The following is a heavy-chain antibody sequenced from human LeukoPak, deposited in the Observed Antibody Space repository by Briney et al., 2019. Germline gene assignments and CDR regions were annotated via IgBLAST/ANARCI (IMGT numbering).Heavy chain of an antibody. V-gene: IGHV3-23*01. CDR2: ISGSDGST. CDR1: GFSFSSYA. CDR3: AKDLGYYGSGSYGY. J-gene: IGHJ4*02. D-gene: IGHD3-10*01. Sequence: GGSLRLSCAASGFSFSSYAMSWVRQAPGKGLEWVSGISGSDGSTYYADSVKGRFTISRDNSKNTLYLQMNSLRAEDMAVYYCAKDLGYYGSGSYGYWGQGTLVTVSS.